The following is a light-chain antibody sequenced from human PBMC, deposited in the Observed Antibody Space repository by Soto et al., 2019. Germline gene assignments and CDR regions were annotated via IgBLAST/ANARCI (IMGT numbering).Light chain of an antibody. CDR3: QQSYSTMAT. CDR2: AAS. CDR1: QSIRTY. V-gene: IGKV1-39*01. J-gene: IGKJ1*01. Sequence: DFQMTQSPSSLSASIGDRVTITCRASQSIRTYLTWYQQKPGKAPQLLIYAASRLQSGVPSRFSGSGSGTDFTLTISSLQPEDFATYYCQQSYSTMATFGQGTKVEIK.